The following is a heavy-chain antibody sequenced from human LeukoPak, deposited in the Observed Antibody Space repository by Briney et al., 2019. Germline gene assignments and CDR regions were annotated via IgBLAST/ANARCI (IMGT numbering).Heavy chain of an antibody. D-gene: IGHD3-22*01. J-gene: IGHJ4*02. Sequence: AETLSLTCTVSGGSISSYYWSWIRQPPGKGLEWIGYIYYSGSNNYNPSLKSRVTISVDTSKNQFSLKLSSVTAADTAVYYCARQTYYYDSSGYYFFDYWGQGTLVTVSS. CDR2: IYYSGSN. V-gene: IGHV4-59*01. CDR1: GGSISSYY. CDR3: ARQTYYYDSSGYYFFDY.